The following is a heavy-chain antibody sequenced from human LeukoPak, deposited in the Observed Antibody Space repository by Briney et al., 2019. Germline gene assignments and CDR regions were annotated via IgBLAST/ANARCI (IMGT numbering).Heavy chain of an antibody. Sequence: GESLKISCQGSGYSFTSYWIGWVRQLPGKGLEWMGIIYPGDSDTRYSPSFQGQVTISADKSISTAYLQWSSLKASDTAMYYCARAVLQLAIDYWGQGTLVTVSS. J-gene: IGHJ4*02. D-gene: IGHD6-6*01. CDR3: ARAVLQLAIDY. CDR2: IYPGDSDT. CDR1: GYSFTSYW. V-gene: IGHV5-51*01.